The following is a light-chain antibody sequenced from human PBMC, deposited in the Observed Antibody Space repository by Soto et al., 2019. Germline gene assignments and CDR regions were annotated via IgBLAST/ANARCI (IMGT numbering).Light chain of an antibody. J-gene: IGKJ1*01. CDR2: GAS. Sequence: EIVMTQSPATLSVSPGERATLSCRASQSVSTNLAWYQQKFGQAPRLLIYGASTRATGIPARFSGSGSGTEFTLTICSLQAEDFAVYYCQHYNNWPPWTFGQGTKVEVK. CDR3: QHYNNWPPWT. V-gene: IGKV3-15*01. CDR1: QSVSTN.